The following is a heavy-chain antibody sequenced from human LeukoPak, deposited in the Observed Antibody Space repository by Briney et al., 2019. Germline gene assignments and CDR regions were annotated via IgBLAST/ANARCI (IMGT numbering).Heavy chain of an antibody. V-gene: IGHV3-30*18. D-gene: IGHD2-15*01. CDR1: GFTFSSYG. CDR3: AKEYCGGGTCNEDFFDY. CDR2: ISYHGSTK. Sequence: PGGSLRLSCAASGFTFSSYGMHWVRQAPGKGLEWVAVISYHGSTKYYADSVKGRFTISRDSSKNTLYLQMNSLRAEDTAVYFCAKEYCGGGTCNEDFFDYWGQGTQVTVSS. J-gene: IGHJ4*02.